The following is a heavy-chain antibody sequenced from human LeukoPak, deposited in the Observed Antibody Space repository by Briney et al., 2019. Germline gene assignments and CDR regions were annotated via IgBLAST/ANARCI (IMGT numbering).Heavy chain of an antibody. J-gene: IGHJ4*02. CDR2: FDPEDGET. V-gene: IGHV1-24*01. CDR3: ATNKRRYFDWLLASFDY. Sequence: GASVKVSCKVSGYTLTELSMHWVGQAPGKGLEWMGGFDPEDGETIYAQKFQGRVTMTEDTSTDTAYMELSSLRSEDTAVYYCATNKRRYFDWLLASFDYWGQGTLVTVSS. D-gene: IGHD3-9*01. CDR1: GYTLTELS.